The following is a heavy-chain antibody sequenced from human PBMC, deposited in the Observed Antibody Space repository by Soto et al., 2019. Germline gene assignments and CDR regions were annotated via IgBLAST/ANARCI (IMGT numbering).Heavy chain of an antibody. CDR2: IYHSGST. D-gene: IGHD5-18*01. J-gene: IGHJ3*02. CDR1: GYSISSGYY. CDR3: ARGAHVDTAPENAFDI. V-gene: IGHV4-38-2*01. Sequence: SETLSLTCAVSGYSISSGYYWGWIRQPPGKGLEWIGSIYHSGSTYYNPSLKSRVTISVDTSKNQFSLKLSSVTAADTAVYYCARGAHVDTAPENAFDIWGQGTMVTVS.